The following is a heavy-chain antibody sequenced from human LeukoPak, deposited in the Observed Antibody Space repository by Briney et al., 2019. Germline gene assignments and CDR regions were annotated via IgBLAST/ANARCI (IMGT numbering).Heavy chain of an antibody. V-gene: IGHV3-21*01. D-gene: IGHD1-26*01. CDR3: ASGGYSGSYFDY. CDR2: ISSSSSYI. CDR1: GFTFSSYS. Sequence: GGSLRLSCAASGFTFSSYSTNWVRQAPGKGLEWVSSISSSSSYIYYADSVKGRFTISRGNAKNSLYLQMNSLRAEDTAVYYCASGGYSGSYFDYWGQGTLVTVSS. J-gene: IGHJ4*02.